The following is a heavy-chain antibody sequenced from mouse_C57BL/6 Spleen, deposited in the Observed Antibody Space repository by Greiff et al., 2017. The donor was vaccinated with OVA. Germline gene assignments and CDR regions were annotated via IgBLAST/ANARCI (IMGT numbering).Heavy chain of an antibody. CDR3: ARKGFTTVVATDFDY. D-gene: IGHD1-1*01. Sequence: LVESGTELVKPGASVKISCKASGYAFSSSWMNWVKQRPGKGLEWIGRIYPGDGDTNYNGKFKGKATLTADKSSSTAYMQLSSLTSEDSAVYFCARKGFTTVVATDFDYWGQGTTLTVSS. CDR2: IYPGDGDT. J-gene: IGHJ2*01. CDR1: GYAFSSSW. V-gene: IGHV1-82*01.